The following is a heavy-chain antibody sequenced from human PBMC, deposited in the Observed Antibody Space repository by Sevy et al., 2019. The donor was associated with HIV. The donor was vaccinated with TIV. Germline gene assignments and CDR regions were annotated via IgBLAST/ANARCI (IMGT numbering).Heavy chain of an antibody. CDR2: INSDGSST. D-gene: IGHD3-9*01. J-gene: IGHJ3*01. CDR1: GFTFSTYW. V-gene: IGHV3-74*01. CDR3: AREGGTGTILRGFDV. Sequence: GGSLRLSCAASGFTFSTYWMHWVRQVPGKGLVWVSRINSDGSSTTYADSVKGRFSISRDNAKNTAYLQMDNLRAEDTAVYFCAREGGTGTILRGFDVWGQGTMVTVSS.